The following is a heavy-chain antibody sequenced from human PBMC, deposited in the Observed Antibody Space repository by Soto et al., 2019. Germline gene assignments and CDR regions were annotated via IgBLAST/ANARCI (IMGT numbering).Heavy chain of an antibody. J-gene: IGHJ3*01. V-gene: IGHV3-23*01. CDR1: GFTLSMSA. CDR3: AKDRGIIVKAGDAFDV. CDR2: ISDSGDRT. D-gene: IGHD3-16*02. Sequence: VGSLRLSCASSGFTLSMSAVNWVRQAPGKGLEWVSYISDSGDRTYYADSVKGRFTISRDRSKNTVSLQMDSLRAEDTAVYYCAKDRGIIVKAGDAFDVWGQGTKVTV.